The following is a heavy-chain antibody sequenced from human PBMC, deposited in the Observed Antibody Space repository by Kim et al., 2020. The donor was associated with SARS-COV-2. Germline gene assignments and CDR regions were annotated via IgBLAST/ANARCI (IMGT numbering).Heavy chain of an antibody. Sequence: GGSLRLSCAASGFSVSTNDMSWVRQAPGKGLEWVATIFGSGTTYFADSAKGRFTISRDNSKNTPYLQMNSLRAEDTAAYHCARKLLWFGDNGMDAWGQGT. V-gene: IGHV3-53*01. CDR2: IFGSGTT. D-gene: IGHD3-10*01. J-gene: IGHJ6*02. CDR1: GFSVSTND. CDR3: ARKLLWFGDNGMDA.